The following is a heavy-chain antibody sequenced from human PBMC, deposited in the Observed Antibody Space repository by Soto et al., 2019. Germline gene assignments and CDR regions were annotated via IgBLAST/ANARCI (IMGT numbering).Heavy chain of an antibody. J-gene: IGHJ4*02. CDR2: IYAGGST. D-gene: IGHD3-10*01. CDR3: ARSFDYGYIHH. CDR1: GFTVNSDY. Sequence: EVQLVETGGGLTQPGGSLRLSCENSGFTVNSDYMSWVRQAPGKGLEWVSIIYAGGSTYYADSVWGRFTISSDNSRNTLYLQMNSLRVEDTAVYYCARSFDYGYIHHWGQGTLVTVSS. V-gene: IGHV3-53*02.